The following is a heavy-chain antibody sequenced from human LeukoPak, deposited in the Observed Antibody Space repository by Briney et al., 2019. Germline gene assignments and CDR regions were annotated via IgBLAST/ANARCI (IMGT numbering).Heavy chain of an antibody. CDR1: GFTFSSYA. V-gene: IGHV3-30-3*01. CDR2: ISYDGSNK. J-gene: IGHJ4*02. Sequence: GGSLRLSCAASGFTFSSYAMHWVRQAPGKGLEWVAVISYDGSNKYYADSVKGRFTISRDNSKNTLYLQMNSLRAEDTAVYYCVRDRGHCKGRICYTVLDNWGQGTLVTVSS. CDR3: VRDRGHCKGRICYTVLDN. D-gene: IGHD2-2*02.